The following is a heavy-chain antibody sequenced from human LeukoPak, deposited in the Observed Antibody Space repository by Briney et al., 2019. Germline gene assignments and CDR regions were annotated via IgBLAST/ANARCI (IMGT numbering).Heavy chain of an antibody. Sequence: KPGESLRISCKGSGYSFTSYWISWVRQMPGKGLEWMGRIDPSDAYTNYSPSFQGHVTISSDKSISTAYLHWSSLKASDTAMYYCARHEGYSSSGQVDWGQGTLVTVSS. CDR1: GYSFTSYW. CDR3: ARHEGYSSSGQVD. J-gene: IGHJ4*02. D-gene: IGHD6-13*01. V-gene: IGHV5-10-1*01. CDR2: IDPSDAYT.